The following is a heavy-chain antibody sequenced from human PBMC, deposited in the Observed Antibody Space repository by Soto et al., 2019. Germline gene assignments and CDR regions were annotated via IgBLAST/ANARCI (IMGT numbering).Heavy chain of an antibody. V-gene: IGHV4-30-2*01. CDR3: ARVPIYYASGGYYNYGNFEI. Sequence: SETLSLTCAVSGGSVNTAGYSWSWIRQPPGKGLEWIGYIYHSGSAYYNPSLKSRVTISLDRSNNHFSLKLISVTAADTAVYYCARVPIYYASGGYYNYGNFEIWGQGTMVTVSS. CDR2: IYHSGSA. CDR1: GGSVNTAGYS. D-gene: IGHD3-22*01. J-gene: IGHJ3*02.